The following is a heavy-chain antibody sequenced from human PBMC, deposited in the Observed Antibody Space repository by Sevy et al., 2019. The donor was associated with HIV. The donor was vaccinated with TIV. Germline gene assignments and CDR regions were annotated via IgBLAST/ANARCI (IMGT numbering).Heavy chain of an antibody. V-gene: IGHV3-7*01. CDR1: GFTFSSYW. CDR2: IKQDGSEK. CDR3: ARVQTPYYDFWSGYSAYYYYGMDV. D-gene: IGHD3-3*01. Sequence: GGCLRLSCAASGFTFSSYWMSWVRQAPGKGLEWVANIKQDGSEKYYVDSVKGRFTISRDNAKNSLYLQMNSLRAEDTAVYYCARVQTPYYDFWSGYSAYYYYGMDVWGQGTTVTVSS. J-gene: IGHJ6*02.